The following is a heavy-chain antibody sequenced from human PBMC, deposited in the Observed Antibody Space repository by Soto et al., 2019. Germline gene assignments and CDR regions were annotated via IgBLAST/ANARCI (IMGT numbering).Heavy chain of an antibody. D-gene: IGHD2-8*01. Sequence: PGGSLRLSCAAAGFTFTDYAMTWVRQAPGKGLDWVSCISGSGGSTYYTDSVKGRFTISRDNSKNTLYLQMHSLRAEDTAVYYCAKDRGGVLAPSYFDNWGQGTLVTVSS. CDR2: ISGSGGST. V-gene: IGHV3-23*01. J-gene: IGHJ4*02. CDR3: AKDRGGVLAPSYFDN. CDR1: GFTFTDYA.